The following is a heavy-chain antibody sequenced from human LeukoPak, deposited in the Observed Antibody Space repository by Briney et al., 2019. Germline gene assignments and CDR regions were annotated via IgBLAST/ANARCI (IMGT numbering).Heavy chain of an antibody. Sequence: GGSLRLSCAASGFTFSSYWMSWVRQAPGKGLEWVSAISGSGGSTYYADSVKGGFTISRDNSKNTLYLQMNSLRAEDTAVYYCAKAPKYSGSYPFDYWGQGTLVTVSS. CDR2: ISGSGGST. J-gene: IGHJ4*02. V-gene: IGHV3-23*01. CDR3: AKAPKYSGSYPFDY. CDR1: GFTFSSYW. D-gene: IGHD1-26*01.